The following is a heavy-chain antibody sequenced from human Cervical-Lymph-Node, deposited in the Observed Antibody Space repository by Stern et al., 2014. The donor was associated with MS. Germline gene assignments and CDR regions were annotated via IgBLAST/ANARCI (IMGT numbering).Heavy chain of an antibody. D-gene: IGHD3-3*01. V-gene: IGHV1-2*02. J-gene: IGHJ6*02. Sequence: QLVESGAEVKKPGASVKVSCKTSGYIFTGYYIHWVRQAPGQGLEWMAWINPNTGGTKYAQKFQGRVTMSRDTSISTAYVELSSLTSDDTAVYYCARDQRGITIFGVVTDYYYLGMDVWGQGTTVTVSS. CDR3: ARDQRGITIFGVVTDYYYLGMDV. CDR2: INPNTGGT. CDR1: GYIFTGYY.